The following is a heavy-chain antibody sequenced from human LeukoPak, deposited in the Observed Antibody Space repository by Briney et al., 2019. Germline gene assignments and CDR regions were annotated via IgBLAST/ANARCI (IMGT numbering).Heavy chain of an antibody. Sequence: GGSLRLSCAASGFTVTSDCISWVRQAPGKGLEGVSVIYRGGSTYYADSVQGRFTISRDNSSNTLYLQMNSLRADDTAVYYCTLRGSGSHYEGASVYWGQGTLVTVSS. CDR3: TLRGSGSHYEGASVY. D-gene: IGHD3-10*01. CDR2: IYRGGST. CDR1: GFTVTSDC. V-gene: IGHV3-66*01. J-gene: IGHJ4*02.